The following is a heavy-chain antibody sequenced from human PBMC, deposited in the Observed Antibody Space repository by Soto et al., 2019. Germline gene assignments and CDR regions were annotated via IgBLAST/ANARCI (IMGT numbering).Heavy chain of an antibody. Sequence: QVQLVQSGAEVKKPGSSVKVSCKASGGTFNSYAINWVRQAPGQGLEWMGGIIPIFGTAAYAQKFQGRVTITADESTSTAYMELSSLRSEDTAVYYCASVLELHYYYGMDVWGQGTTVTVSS. CDR2: IIPIFGTA. CDR3: ASVLELHYYYGMDV. V-gene: IGHV1-69*12. CDR1: GGTFNSYA. J-gene: IGHJ6*02. D-gene: IGHD1-7*01.